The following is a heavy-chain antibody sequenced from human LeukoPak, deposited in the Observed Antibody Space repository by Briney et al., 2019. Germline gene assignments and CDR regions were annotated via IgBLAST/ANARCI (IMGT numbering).Heavy chain of an antibody. D-gene: IGHD3-10*01. CDR1: GGSISSGGYY. CDR3: ARSTPRITMVRGDRRPDYYYYGMDV. Sequence: PSQTLSLTCTVSGGSISSGGYYWSWIRQPAGKGLEWIGRMYPSGSPNYNPSLKSRVTISVDTSKNQFSLKLSSVTAADTAVYYCARSTPRITMVRGDRRPDYYYYGMDVWGQGTTVTVSS. V-gene: IGHV4-61*02. CDR2: MYPSGSP. J-gene: IGHJ6*02.